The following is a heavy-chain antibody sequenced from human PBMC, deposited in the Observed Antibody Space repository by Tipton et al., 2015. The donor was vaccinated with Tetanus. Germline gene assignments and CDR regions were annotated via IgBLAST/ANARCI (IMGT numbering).Heavy chain of an antibody. V-gene: IGHV4-30-2*01. D-gene: IGHD1-1*01. J-gene: IGHJ4*02. CDR1: GVSIRNGGYS. CDR2: TYHTGGT. Sequence: TPSLTCAVSGVSIRNGGYSWNWIRQPAGKGLEWIGYTYHTGGTYYNPSLKSRVTISVDRSSDQFSLRLTSVTAADTAIYYCVRAPYNSPGKYYFDYWGQGTLVTVSS. CDR3: VRAPYNSPGKYYFDY.